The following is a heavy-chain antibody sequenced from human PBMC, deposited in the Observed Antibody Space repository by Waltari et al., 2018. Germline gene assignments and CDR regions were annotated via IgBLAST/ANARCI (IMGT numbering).Heavy chain of an antibody. D-gene: IGHD4-17*01. CDR1: DFSVTSNY. Sequence: EVVLVESGGGLIQPGGSLRLSCAASDFSVTSNYMSWVRQAPGKGLVWVSSLHSDSTTYYADSVKGRFTISRDMSKNTLYLQMNSLRADDTAVYYCARTYGGNSPGAFDVWGQGTMVTISS. CDR2: LHSDSTT. CDR3: ARTYGGNSPGAFDV. J-gene: IGHJ3*01. V-gene: IGHV3-53*01.